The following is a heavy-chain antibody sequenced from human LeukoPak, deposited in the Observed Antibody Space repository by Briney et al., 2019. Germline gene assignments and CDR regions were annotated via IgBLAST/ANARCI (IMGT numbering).Heavy chain of an antibody. Sequence: GSLRLSCAASGFTFTNYALHWVRQAPGKGLEWVAVISYDGTNKYYADSVKGRFTISRDNSKNTLSLQMNSLRAEDTALYYCARGDRWFDPWGQGTLVTVSS. CDR3: ARGDRWFDP. CDR1: GFTFTNYA. J-gene: IGHJ5*02. CDR2: ISYDGTNK. V-gene: IGHV3-30-3*01. D-gene: IGHD3-16*02.